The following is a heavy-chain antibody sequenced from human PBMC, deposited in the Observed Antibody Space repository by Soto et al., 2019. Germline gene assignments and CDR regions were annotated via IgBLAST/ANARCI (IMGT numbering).Heavy chain of an antibody. J-gene: IGHJ5*02. CDR3: ARIRSGWANWFDP. CDR2: IDWDDGK. CDR1: GFSLSTSGMR. V-gene: IGHV2-70*04. Sequence: VAGPTLVNPTQTLTLTCTFSGFSLSTSGMRVTWIRQPPGKALEWLARIDWDDGKFYSTSLKTRLTISKDTSKNQVVLTMTNMDPVDTATYYCARIRSGWANWFDPWGQGTLVTVS. D-gene: IGHD6-19*01.